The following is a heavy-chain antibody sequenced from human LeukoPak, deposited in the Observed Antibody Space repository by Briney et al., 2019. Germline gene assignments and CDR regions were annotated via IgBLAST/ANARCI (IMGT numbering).Heavy chain of an antibody. CDR1: RGSISSSSYY. V-gene: IGHV4-39*01. CDR3: ARQVCSSISCYVDY. J-gene: IGHJ4*02. CDR2: IYHSGST. Sequence: SETLSLPCPVSRGSISSSSYYWAWIRQPPGKGLEWIGMIYHSGSTYYNPSLKSRVTISVDTSKNQFSLKLSSVTAADTAVYYCARQVCSSISCYVDYWGQRTLVTVSS. D-gene: IGHD2-2*01.